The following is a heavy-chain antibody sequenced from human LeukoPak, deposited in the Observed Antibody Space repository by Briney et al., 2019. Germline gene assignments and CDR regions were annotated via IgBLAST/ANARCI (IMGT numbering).Heavy chain of an antibody. CDR1: GFTFSNYW. J-gene: IGHJ5*01. V-gene: IGHV3-7*01. CDR3: AKEGAYPIITYDS. D-gene: IGHD3-10*01. Sequence: GGSLRLSCAASGFTFSNYWMNWVRQAPGQGLEWVANIKGDGNEKNYVDSVKGRFSISRDNAKNSLYLQMDSLRAEDTAVYYCAKEGAYPIITYDSWGQGALVTVSS. CDR2: IKGDGNEK.